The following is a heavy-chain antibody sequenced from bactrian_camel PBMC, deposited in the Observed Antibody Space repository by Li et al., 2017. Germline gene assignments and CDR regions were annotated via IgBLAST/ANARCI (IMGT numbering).Heavy chain of an antibody. J-gene: IGHJ4*01. CDR2: IGRDGTSGTT. CDR3: AAAGRPCEVLYDPSKRHEYKI. D-gene: IGHD1*01. CDR1: GFTASGVF. V-gene: IGHV3S40*01. Sequence: VQLVESGGGSVQAGGSLKLSCVASGFTASGVFMAWFRRTPGKEREAVAVIGRDGTSGTTQYTYSVKGRFTISRDYAKSTVYLQMDSLQPDDTAMYYCAAAGRPCEVLYDPSKRHEYKIWGQGTQVTVS.